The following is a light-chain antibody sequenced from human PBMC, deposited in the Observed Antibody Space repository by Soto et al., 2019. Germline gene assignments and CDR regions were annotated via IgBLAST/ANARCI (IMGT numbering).Light chain of an antibody. CDR3: SSYSSSGTLFV. J-gene: IGLJ1*01. CDR1: SSDVGGHNY. Sequence: QSVLTQPASVSGSPGQSITVSCTGTSSDVGGHNYVSWFQQHPGQAPKLLIYEVTTRPSGVSTRFSGSKSGNTASLTISGLQAGDEAYYHCSSYSSSGTLFVFGTGTKVTVL. V-gene: IGLV2-14*01. CDR2: EVT.